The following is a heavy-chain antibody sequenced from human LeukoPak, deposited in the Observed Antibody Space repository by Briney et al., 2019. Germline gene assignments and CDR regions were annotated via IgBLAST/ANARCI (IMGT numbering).Heavy chain of an antibody. CDR2: ISSGSSTT. CDR1: GFTFSPLG. J-gene: IGHJ4*02. Sequence: TGGSLRLSCAASGFTFSPLGMNWVRQAPGRGLEWVSYISSGSSTTYYADSVKGRFTISRDNAKNSLYLQMNSLRDEDTAVYYCARGRGLTLSYHYFDYWGQGALVTASS. D-gene: IGHD3-10*01. CDR3: ARGRGLTLSYHYFDY. V-gene: IGHV3-48*02.